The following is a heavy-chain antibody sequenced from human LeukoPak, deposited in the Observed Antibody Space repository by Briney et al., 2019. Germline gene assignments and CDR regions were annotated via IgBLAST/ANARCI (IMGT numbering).Heavy chain of an antibody. CDR2: VSGSGGST. V-gene: IGHV3-23*01. Sequence: PGGSLRLSCAASGFTFSSYTMSWVRQAPGKGLEWVSGVSGSGGSTHYADSVKGRFTISRDNAKNSLYLQMNSLRAEDTAVYYCARIRDYYDSSGYSYGYYGMDVWGQGTTVTVSS. CDR3: ARIRDYYDSSGYSYGYYGMDV. CDR1: GFTFSSYT. J-gene: IGHJ6*02. D-gene: IGHD3-22*01.